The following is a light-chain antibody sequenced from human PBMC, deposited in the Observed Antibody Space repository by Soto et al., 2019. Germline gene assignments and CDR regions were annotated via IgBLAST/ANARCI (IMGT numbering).Light chain of an antibody. CDR2: QVS. V-gene: IGKV2-30*02. CDR3: LKYTPWTLT. CDR1: QSLVHSDGNTY. J-gene: IGKJ4*01. Sequence: DVVMTQSPLSLPVTLGQPASISCRSSQSLVHSDGNTYLNWLQQRPGQSPRRLFYQVSXRESGVPDRLSGSGSGTDFTLEISRVEAEDVGGYFCLKYTPWTLTFGGGTKGHIK.